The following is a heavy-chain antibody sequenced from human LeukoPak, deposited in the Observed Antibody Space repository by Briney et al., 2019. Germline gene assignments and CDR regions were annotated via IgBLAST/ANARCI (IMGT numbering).Heavy chain of an antibody. CDR2: ISWNSGSI. D-gene: IGHD3-10*01. CDR1: GFTFDDYA. CDR3: AKSVTVVRGVDY. J-gene: IGHJ4*02. V-gene: IGHV3-9*01. Sequence: GGSLRLSCAASGFTFDDYAMHWVRQAPGKGLEWVSGISWNSGSIGYADSVKGRFTISRDNAKNSLYLQMNSLRAEDTALYYCAKSVTVVRGVDYWGQGTLVTVSS.